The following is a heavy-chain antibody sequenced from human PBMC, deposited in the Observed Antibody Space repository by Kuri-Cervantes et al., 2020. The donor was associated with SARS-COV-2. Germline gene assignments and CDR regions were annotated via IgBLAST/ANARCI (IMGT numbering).Heavy chain of an antibody. Sequence: SETLSLTCTVSGGSISSYYWSWIRQPPGKGLEWIGNIYYSGSTNYNPSLKSRVTISVDRSKNQFSLKLSSVTAADTAVYYCAGPNYDFWSGYYTGNYYYYMDVWGKGTTVTVSS. CDR1: GGSISSYY. D-gene: IGHD3-3*01. V-gene: IGHV4-59*12. J-gene: IGHJ6*03. CDR2: IYYSGST. CDR3: AGPNYDFWSGYYTGNYYYYMDV.